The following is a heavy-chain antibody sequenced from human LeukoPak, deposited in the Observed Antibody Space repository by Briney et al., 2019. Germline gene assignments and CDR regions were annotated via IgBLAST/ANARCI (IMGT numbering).Heavy chain of an antibody. CDR3: ARARLVYGSGSYHFDY. V-gene: IGHV3-66*02. CDR1: GFTVSSNY. J-gene: IGHJ4*02. CDR2: FYSGGST. D-gene: IGHD3-10*01. Sequence: PGGSLRLSCSASGFTVSSNYMSWVRQAPGKGLEWVSVFYSGGSTYYADSVKGRFTISKDNSKNTLYLQMNSLRAEDTAVYYCARARLVYGSGSYHFDYWGQGTLVTVSS.